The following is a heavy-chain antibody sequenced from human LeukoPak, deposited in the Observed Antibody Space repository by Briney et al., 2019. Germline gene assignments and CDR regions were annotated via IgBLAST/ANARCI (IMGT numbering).Heavy chain of an antibody. CDR2: IIPIFGTA. Sequence: GASVKVSCKASGGTFSSYAISWVRQAPGQGLEWMGGIIPIFGTANYAQKFQGRVTITADESTSTAYMELSSPRSEDTAVYYCAREWELLGFDYWGQGTLVTVSS. CDR1: GGTFSSYA. J-gene: IGHJ4*02. D-gene: IGHD1-26*01. CDR3: AREWELLGFDY. V-gene: IGHV1-69*13.